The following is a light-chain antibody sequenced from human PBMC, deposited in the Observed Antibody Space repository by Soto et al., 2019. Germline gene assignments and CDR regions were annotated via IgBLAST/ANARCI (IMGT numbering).Light chain of an antibody. V-gene: IGKV1-5*03. Sequence: IQLTQPPSALSDSLGDRVTITCRASQTISSWLAWYQQKPGKAPKLLIYKASTLKSGVPSRFSGSGSGTEFTLTISSLQPDDFATYYCQHYNSYSEAFGQGTKVDI. CDR2: KAS. CDR1: QTISSW. J-gene: IGKJ1*01. CDR3: QHYNSYSEA.